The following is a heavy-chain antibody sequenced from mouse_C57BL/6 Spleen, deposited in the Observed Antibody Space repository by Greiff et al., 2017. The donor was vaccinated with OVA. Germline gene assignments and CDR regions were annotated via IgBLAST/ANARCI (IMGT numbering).Heavy chain of an antibody. J-gene: IGHJ4*01. D-gene: IGHD1-1*01. CDR1: GYTFTDYN. V-gene: IGHV1-18*01. CDR3: ARRHYYGSSPYYYAMDY. Sequence: EVQLQQSGPELVKPGASVKIPCKASGYTFTDYNMDWVKQSHGKSLEWIGDINPNNGGTIYNQKFKGKATLTVDKSSSTAYMELRSLTSEDTAVYYCARRHYYGSSPYYYAMDYWGQGTSVTVSS. CDR2: INPNNGGT.